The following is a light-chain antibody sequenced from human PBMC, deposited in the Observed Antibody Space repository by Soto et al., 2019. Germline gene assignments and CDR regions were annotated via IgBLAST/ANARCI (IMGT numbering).Light chain of an antibody. CDR3: QTWGTGMGV. Sequence: QAVLTQSPSASASLGASVKLTCTLTSGHRSYAIAWHQQQPEKGPRYLMTLNSDGSHSKGDGIPDRFSGSSSGAERYLTISSLQSEDEADYYCQTWGTGMGVFGGGTKVTVL. CDR1: SGHRSYA. CDR2: LNSDGSH. V-gene: IGLV4-69*02. J-gene: IGLJ2*01.